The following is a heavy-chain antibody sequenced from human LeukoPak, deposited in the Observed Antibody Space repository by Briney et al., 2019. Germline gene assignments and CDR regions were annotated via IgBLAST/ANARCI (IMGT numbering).Heavy chain of an antibody. V-gene: IGHV4-59*01. J-gene: IGHJ4*02. CDR2: IYYSGST. CDR1: GGSISSYY. CDR3: ARGRDYGGEFDY. D-gene: IGHD4-23*01. Sequence: SETLSLTCTVSGGSISSYYWSWIRQPPGKGLEWIGYIYYSGSTNYNPSLKSRVTISVDTSKNQFSLKLSSVTAADTAVYYCARGRDYGGEFDYRGQGTLVTVSS.